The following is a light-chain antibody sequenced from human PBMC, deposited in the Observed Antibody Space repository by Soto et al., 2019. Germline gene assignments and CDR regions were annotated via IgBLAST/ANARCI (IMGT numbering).Light chain of an antibody. CDR1: QSVRFN. CDR3: QQYNSWPYT. J-gene: IGKJ2*01. V-gene: IGKV3-15*01. CDR2: DVS. Sequence: EIVMTQSPVTLSVSPGERATLSCRASQSVRFNFVWYQQKPGQAPSLLIYDVSTRATGIPARFSGSGSGTEFTLTISSLQSEDFAVYYCQQYNSWPYTFGQGTKLEIK.